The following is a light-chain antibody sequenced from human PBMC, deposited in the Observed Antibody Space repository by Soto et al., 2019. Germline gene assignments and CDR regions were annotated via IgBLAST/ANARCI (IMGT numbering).Light chain of an antibody. CDR2: KAS. J-gene: IGKJ2*01. CDR3: QQYNSFPYT. CDR1: QSIDSW. V-gene: IGKV1-5*03. Sequence: DIPMTQSPSTLSASVGGRITITCRASQSIDSWLAWYQQKPGKAPKLLIYKASSLESGVPSRFSGSGSGTEFTLTISSLQPDDFATYYCQQYNSFPYTFGQGTKLEIK.